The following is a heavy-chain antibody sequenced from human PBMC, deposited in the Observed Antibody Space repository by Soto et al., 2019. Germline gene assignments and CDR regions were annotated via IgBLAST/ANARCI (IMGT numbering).Heavy chain of an antibody. Sequence: SVKVSCKASGGTFNRYAISWVRQAPGQGLEWMGGIIPIFGIGNDAQRFQGRVTITADESTGTAYMELSSLRSEDTGVYYCARDPTVAGTYYYYYGMDVWGQGTTVTVSS. J-gene: IGHJ6*02. CDR1: GGTFNRYA. V-gene: IGHV1-69*13. CDR2: IIPIFGIG. D-gene: IGHD6-19*01. CDR3: ARDPTVAGTYYYYYGMDV.